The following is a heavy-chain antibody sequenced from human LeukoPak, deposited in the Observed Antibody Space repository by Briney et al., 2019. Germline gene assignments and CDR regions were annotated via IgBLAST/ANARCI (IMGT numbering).Heavy chain of an antibody. V-gene: IGHV1-2*04. D-gene: IGHD1-14*01. Sequence: ASVKVSCKASGYTFAGYYMHWVRQAPGQGLEWMGWINPNSGGTNYAQKFQGWVTMTRDTPISTAYMELSRLRSEDTAVYYCASGPGITGTTYWYFDLWGRGTLVTVSS. CDR1: GYTFAGYY. J-gene: IGHJ2*01. CDR2: INPNSGGT. CDR3: ASGPGITGTTYWYFDL.